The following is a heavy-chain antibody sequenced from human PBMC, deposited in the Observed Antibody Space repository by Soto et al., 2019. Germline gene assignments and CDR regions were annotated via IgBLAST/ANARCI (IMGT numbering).Heavy chain of an antibody. Sequence: QVQLVQSGAEVKKPGCSVKVSCKASGGTFNNYGMGWVRQAPGQGLEWMGGIIPMTRRTNYAQKFQGRVKVTADASRTTAYMELRGLRSEDTAVYYCASWDYDVLTGYSYDDWGQGTLVTVSS. CDR3: ASWDYDVLTGYSYDD. CDR2: IIPMTRRT. V-gene: IGHV1-69*01. D-gene: IGHD3-9*01. CDR1: GGTFNNYG. J-gene: IGHJ4*02.